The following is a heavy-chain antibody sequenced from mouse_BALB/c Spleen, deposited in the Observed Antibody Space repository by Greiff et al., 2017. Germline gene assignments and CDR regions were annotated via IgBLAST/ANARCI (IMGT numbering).Heavy chain of an antibody. CDR1: GYTFTSYY. D-gene: IGHD2-1*01. CDR2: INPSNGGT. V-gene: IGHV1S81*02. Sequence: VQLQQSGAELVKPGASVKLSCKASGYTFTSYYMYWVKQRPGQGLEWIGEINPSNGGTNFNEKFKSKATLTVDKSSSTAYMQLSSLTSEDSAVYYCTKGNYGAMDYWGQGTSVTVSS. J-gene: IGHJ4*01. CDR3: TKGNYGAMDY.